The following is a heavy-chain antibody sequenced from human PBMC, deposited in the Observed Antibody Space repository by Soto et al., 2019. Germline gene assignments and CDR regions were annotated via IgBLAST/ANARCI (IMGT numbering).Heavy chain of an antibody. Sequence: GGSLRLSCAASGFTFSTFAMQWVRQAPGKGLEFVSSISSNGGTTNYAYSVKGRFTISRDNSRDTLYLQMGSLRPEDMAVYYCARDGRAMTDYWGQGSLVPVSP. V-gene: IGHV3-64*01. J-gene: IGHJ4*02. CDR3: ARDGRAMTDY. CDR2: ISSNGGTT. D-gene: IGHD2-2*01. CDR1: GFTFSTFA.